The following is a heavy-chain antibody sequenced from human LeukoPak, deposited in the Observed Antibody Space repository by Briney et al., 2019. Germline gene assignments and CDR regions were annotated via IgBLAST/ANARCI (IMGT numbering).Heavy chain of an antibody. Sequence: PSVKVSCKASGGTFSSYAISWVRQAPGQGLEWMGGIIPIFGTANYAQKFQGRVTITADKSTSTAYMELSSLRSEDTAVYYCAIVVVAGSFDYWGQGTLVTVSS. CDR2: IIPIFGTA. J-gene: IGHJ4*02. CDR1: GGTFSSYA. D-gene: IGHD2-15*01. CDR3: AIVVVAGSFDY. V-gene: IGHV1-69*06.